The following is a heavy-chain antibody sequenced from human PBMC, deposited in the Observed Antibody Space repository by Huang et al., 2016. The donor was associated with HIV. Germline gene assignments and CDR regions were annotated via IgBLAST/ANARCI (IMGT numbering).Heavy chain of an antibody. D-gene: IGHD6-25*01. CDR3: AKARIAASLYGFDV. J-gene: IGHJ6*02. CDR1: GFTFSDYA. Sequence: QVILVESGGGVVQPGRSLRLSCAVSGFTFSDYAMHWVRQAPGKGLECVAVISYDGRNKNYADSVRGRFTISRDDSSNTLSLQMNSLRTEDTAVYYCAKARIAASLYGFDVWGQGTTVTVSS. CDR2: ISYDGRNK. V-gene: IGHV3-30*18.